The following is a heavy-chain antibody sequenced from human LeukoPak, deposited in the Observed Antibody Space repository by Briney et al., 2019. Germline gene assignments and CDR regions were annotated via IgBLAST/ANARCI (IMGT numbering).Heavy chain of an antibody. J-gene: IGHJ4*02. V-gene: IGHV3-66*01. CDR1: GGSISSYY. CDR3: ARAGPSSSWHQFDY. D-gene: IGHD6-13*01. Sequence: ETLSLTCTVSGGSISSYYWSWVRQAPGKGLEWVSVIYSGGRTYYADSVKGRFTISRDNSKNTLYLQMNRLRAEDTAVYYCARAGPSSSWHQFDYWGQGTLVTVSS. CDR2: IYSGGRT.